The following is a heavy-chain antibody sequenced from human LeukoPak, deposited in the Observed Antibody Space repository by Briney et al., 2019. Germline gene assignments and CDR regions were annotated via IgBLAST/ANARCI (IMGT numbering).Heavy chain of an antibody. D-gene: IGHD3-22*01. CDR1: GFTFSSYG. CDR2: VWYDGSKK. Sequence: PGGSLRLSCAASGFTFSSYGMHWVRQAPGKGLEWVAVVWYDGSKKYSADSVKGRITISRDDSKNTLYLQMNSLRAEDMAVYCCARGVGYYDSSGTIDYWGQGTLVTVSS. J-gene: IGHJ4*02. CDR3: ARGVGYYDSSGTIDY. V-gene: IGHV3-33*01.